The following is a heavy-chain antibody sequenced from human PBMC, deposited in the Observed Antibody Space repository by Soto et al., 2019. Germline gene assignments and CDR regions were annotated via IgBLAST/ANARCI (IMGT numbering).Heavy chain of an antibody. D-gene: IGHD4-4*01. Sequence: GGSLRLSSVVSGFTFSMYWMHWVRQVPGQSPFWVSRISDDGTTTNYADSVKGRFTISRDNAKNSLYLQMNSLRAEDTAVYYCARYLGTTFWFDPWGQGTLVTVSS. V-gene: IGHV3-74*01. CDR2: ISDDGTTT. J-gene: IGHJ5*02. CDR3: ARYLGTTFWFDP. CDR1: GFTFSMYW.